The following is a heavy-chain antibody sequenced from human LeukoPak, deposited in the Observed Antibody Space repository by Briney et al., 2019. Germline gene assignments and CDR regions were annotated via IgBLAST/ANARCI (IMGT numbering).Heavy chain of an antibody. Sequence: PGGSLRLSCAASGFTFSSYAMTWVRQAPGKGLEWVSAITSSGGSTYYAGSVKGRFTISRDNAKNSLYLQMNSLRAEDTALYYCAKATGSKMVAAMIDYWGQGTLVTVSS. CDR2: ITSSGGST. D-gene: IGHD2-15*01. J-gene: IGHJ4*02. CDR3: AKATGSKMVAAMIDY. V-gene: IGHV3-23*01. CDR1: GFTFSSYA.